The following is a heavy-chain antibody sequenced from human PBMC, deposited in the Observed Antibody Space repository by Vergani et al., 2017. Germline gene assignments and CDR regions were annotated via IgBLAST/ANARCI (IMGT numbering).Heavy chain of an antibody. CDR2: VHTDGTA. CDR3: ARDQWDDDGPRGWFAP. D-gene: IGHD5-24*01. J-gene: IGHJ5*02. CDR1: GASISSYF. V-gene: IGHV4-4*07. Sequence: VQLQESGPGLLKPSETLSLTCSVSGASISSYFWSWIRQPAGKGLEWLGRVHTDGTAYYNPSLRTRVRLSADLSQSQFSLKMTCLTAADTAVYFCARDQWDDDGPRGWFAPWGQGILVTVSS.